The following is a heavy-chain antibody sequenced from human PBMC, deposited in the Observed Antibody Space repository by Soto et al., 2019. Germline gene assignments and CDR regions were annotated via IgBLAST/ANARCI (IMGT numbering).Heavy chain of an antibody. J-gene: IGHJ4*02. Sequence: WGAPRVSRGVGGVCFYRPGTHRVRPAPGQGPGWVAIISYDGSNTYYADSVKGRFTISRDNSKNTLYLQMNSLRAEDTSVYYCAKEGGLSGSYYISSSYYFDYWGQGTLVTVSS. CDR1: GVCFYRPG. CDR2: ISYDGSNT. CDR3: AKEGGLSGSYYISSSYYFDY. V-gene: IGHV3-30*18. D-gene: IGHD1-26*01.